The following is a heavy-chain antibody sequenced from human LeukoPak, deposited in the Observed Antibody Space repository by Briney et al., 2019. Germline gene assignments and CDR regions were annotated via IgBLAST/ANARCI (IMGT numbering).Heavy chain of an antibody. V-gene: IGHV3-33*01. CDR3: ARVRNNYDSSGFSAAEY. CDR1: GISSSSHG. CDR2: IWYDGTNK. Sequence: GRSLRLSCVVSGISSSSHGMHWVRQAPGKGLERVAVIWYDGTNKDYADSVKGRFTISRDNSKNTLFLQMTSLRAEDTAVYYCARVRNNYDSSGFSAAEYWGQGTLVTVSS. D-gene: IGHD3-22*01. J-gene: IGHJ4*02.